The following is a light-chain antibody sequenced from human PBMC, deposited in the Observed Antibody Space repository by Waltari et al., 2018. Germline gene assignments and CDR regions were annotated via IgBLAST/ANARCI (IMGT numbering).Light chain of an antibody. Sequence: DVVMTQSPLPQPFIFGQPASISCRSSQSIVHSDGNTYLKWSQQSPGQSPRRLMYKVSKRDSGCPDRFSGSESGTDCKMIISRVEAQDVGVYYCILVTPWRRSFGQGTKLEIK. CDR1: QSIVHSDGNTY. J-gene: IGKJ2*01. CDR3: ILVTPWRRS. V-gene: IGKV2-30*02. CDR2: KVS.